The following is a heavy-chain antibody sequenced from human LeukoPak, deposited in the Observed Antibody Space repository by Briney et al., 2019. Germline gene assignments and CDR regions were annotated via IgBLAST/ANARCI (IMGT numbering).Heavy chain of an antibody. Sequence: GASVKVSCKASGFTFTSSAMQWVRQARGQRLEWIGWIVVGSGNTNYAQKFQERVTITRDMSTSTAYMELSSLRSEDTAVYYCAAVARGQEYNWFGPWGQGTLVTVSS. CDR1: GFTFTSSA. V-gene: IGHV1-58*02. J-gene: IGHJ5*02. CDR2: IVVGSGNT. CDR3: AAVARGQEYNWFGP.